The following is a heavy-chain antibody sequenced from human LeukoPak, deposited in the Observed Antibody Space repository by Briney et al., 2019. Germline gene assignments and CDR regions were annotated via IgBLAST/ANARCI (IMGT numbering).Heavy chain of an antibody. D-gene: IGHD2-21*01. J-gene: IGHJ5*02. CDR1: GFIFSNGW. CDR3: ATTGLLGDIP. Sequence: GGSLRLSCAASGFIFSNGWMSWVRQAPGKGLEWLSYISKNGKTIYYADSVKGRFTISRDNAKKSVYLQMNSLRAEDTAVYYCATTGLLGDIPWGQGTLVTVSS. V-gene: IGHV3-11*01. CDR2: ISKNGKTI.